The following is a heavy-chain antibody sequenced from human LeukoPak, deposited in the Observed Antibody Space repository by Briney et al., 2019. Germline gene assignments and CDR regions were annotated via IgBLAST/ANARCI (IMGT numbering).Heavy chain of an antibody. D-gene: IGHD3-9*01. V-gene: IGHV3-21*01. J-gene: IGHJ3*02. CDR1: GFTFSSYS. CDR2: ISSSSSYI. Sequence: GGYLRLYCAASGFTFSSYSMNWVRQAPGKGLEWVSSISSSSSYIYYADSVKGRFTISRDNAKNSLYLQMNSLRAEDTAVYYCARGSAYYDILTGYYTIEAFDIWGQGTMVTVSS. CDR3: ARGSAYYDILTGYYTIEAFDI.